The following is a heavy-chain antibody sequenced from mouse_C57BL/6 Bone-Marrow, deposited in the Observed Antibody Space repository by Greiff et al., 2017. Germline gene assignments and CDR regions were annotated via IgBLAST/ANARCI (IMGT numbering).Heavy chain of an antibody. V-gene: IGHV14-4*01. CDR3: TRTRGIDY. CDR1: GFNIKDDY. CDR2: IAPENGAT. D-gene: IGHD3-3*01. Sequence: VKLVESGAELVRPGASVKLSCTASGFNIKDDYMHWVKQRPEQGLEWIGWIAPENGATEYASKFQGKATRTADTYSNTAYLQLSSLTSEDTAVYYCTRTRGIDYWGQGTTLTVSS. J-gene: IGHJ2*01.